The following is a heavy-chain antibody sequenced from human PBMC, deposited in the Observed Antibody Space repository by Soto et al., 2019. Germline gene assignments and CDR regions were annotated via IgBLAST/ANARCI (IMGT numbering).Heavy chain of an antibody. Sequence: GGSLSLSCAASGFTCIGFGMHWVRQAPGKGLEWVAIIWYDGSDKYYADSVKGRFTISRDNSKNTLYLQMNSLRAEDTAVYHCAFGNLSYYFDFWGQGTPVTSPQ. V-gene: IGHV3-33*01. CDR3: AFGNLSYYFDF. J-gene: IGHJ4*02. CDR2: IWYDGSDK. CDR1: GFTCIGFG. D-gene: IGHD3-16*01.